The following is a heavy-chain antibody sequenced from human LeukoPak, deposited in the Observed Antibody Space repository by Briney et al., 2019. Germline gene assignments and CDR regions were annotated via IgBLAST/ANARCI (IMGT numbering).Heavy chain of an antibody. CDR3: ARRIVGGHLGDY. J-gene: IGHJ4*02. Sequence: GASVKVSCKASGYTFTGYYMHWVRQAPGQGLEWMGWINPNSGGTNYAQKFQGRVTMTRDTSISTAYMELRNLRSDDTAIYYCARRIVGGHLGDYWGQGTLVTVSS. V-gene: IGHV1-2*02. D-gene: IGHD1-26*01. CDR1: GYTFTGYY. CDR2: INPNSGGT.